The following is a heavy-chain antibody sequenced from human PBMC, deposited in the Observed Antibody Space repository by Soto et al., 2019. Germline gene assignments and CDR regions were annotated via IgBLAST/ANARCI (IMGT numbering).Heavy chain of an antibody. CDR2: LDPSDSYT. J-gene: IGHJ6*02. Sequence: PGESLKLSCEVSGYSFTSYCISWGRQMPGKGLEWVGRLDPSDSYTNYSPSFQGHVTISADKSISTAYLQWNRLKASDTAMYYCARLQGASLTDVPGFSLYYYSYGMDVWGQGTTVTVSS. CDR3: ARLQGASLTDVPGFSLYYYSYGMDV. CDR1: GYSFTSYC. V-gene: IGHV5-10-1*01. D-gene: IGHD3-3*01.